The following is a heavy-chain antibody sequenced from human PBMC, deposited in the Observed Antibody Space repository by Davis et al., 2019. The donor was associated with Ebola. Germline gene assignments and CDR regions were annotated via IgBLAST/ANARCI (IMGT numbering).Heavy chain of an antibody. J-gene: IGHJ4*02. Sequence: LVKVSCKASGYTFTDYNIHWMRQAPGQGLEWLGRVILKSGATNYAQKFQGRVTMTRDTSISTVYMELSSLRYDDPADYYCARGHNYAHEYWGQGTLVTVSS. CDR1: GYTFTDYN. CDR2: VILKSGAT. CDR3: ARGHNYAHEY. V-gene: IGHV1-2*06. D-gene: IGHD4-11*01.